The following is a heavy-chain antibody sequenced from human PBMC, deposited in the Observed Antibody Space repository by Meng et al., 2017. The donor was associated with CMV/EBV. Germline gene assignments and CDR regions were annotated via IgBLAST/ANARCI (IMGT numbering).Heavy chain of an antibody. CDR2: INSNSGGT. J-gene: IGHJ6*02. D-gene: IGHD2-2*01. V-gene: IGHV1-2*02. CDR1: GYTFTGYY. Sequence: ASVKVSCKASGYTFTGYYMHWVRQVPGQGLEWMGCINSNSGGTRYAQKFQGRVTMTRDMSINTAYMELSSLRSEDTAVYYCARADIVVVPAAPRFRYYYYGMDVWGQGTTVTVSS. CDR3: ARADIVVVPAAPRFRYYYYGMDV.